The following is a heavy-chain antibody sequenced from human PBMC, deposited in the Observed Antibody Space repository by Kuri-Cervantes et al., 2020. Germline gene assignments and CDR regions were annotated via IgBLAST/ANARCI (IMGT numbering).Heavy chain of an antibody. D-gene: IGHD3-16*02. CDR1: GFSINGGYY. J-gene: IGHJ4*02. CDR3: ARVVGDY. V-gene: IGHV4-38-2*01. Sequence: SETLSLTCAVSGFSINGGYYWGWIRQPPGEGLEWIGEINHTGSTNYNPSLKSRVTISLDTSKNQFSLKLRSVTAADTAVYYCARVVGDYWGQGTLVTVSS. CDR2: INHTGST.